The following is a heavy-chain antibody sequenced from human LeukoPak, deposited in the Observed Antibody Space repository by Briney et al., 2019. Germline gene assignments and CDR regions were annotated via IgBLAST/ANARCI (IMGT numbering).Heavy chain of an antibody. Sequence: SETLSLTCTVSGYSISSGYYWGWIRQPPGKGLEWIGSIYHSGSTYYNPSLKSRVTTSVDTSKNQFSLKLTSVTAADTAVYYCARAYRSSWYSNWFDPWGQGTLVTVSS. CDR2: IYHSGST. CDR3: ARAYRSSWYSNWFDP. V-gene: IGHV4-38-2*02. D-gene: IGHD6-13*01. CDR1: GYSISSGYY. J-gene: IGHJ5*02.